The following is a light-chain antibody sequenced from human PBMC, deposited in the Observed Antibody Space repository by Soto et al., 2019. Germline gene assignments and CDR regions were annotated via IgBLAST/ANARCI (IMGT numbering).Light chain of an antibody. CDR3: MRAAHWPYT. V-gene: IGKV2-30*01. CDR2: KVS. CDR1: QSLVYSDGNTY. J-gene: IGKJ2*01. Sequence: DVVMTQSPLSLPVTLGQPASISCRSSQSLVYSDGNTYLNWFLQRPGQSPRRLIYKVSNRDSGVPDRFSGNGSGTDFTLKISWVEAEDVGVYYCMRAAHWPYTFGQGTRLEIK.